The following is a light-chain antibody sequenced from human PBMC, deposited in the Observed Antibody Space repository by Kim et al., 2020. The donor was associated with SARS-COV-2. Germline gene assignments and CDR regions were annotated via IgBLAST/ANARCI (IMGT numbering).Light chain of an antibody. CDR3: QQSYSTPYT. V-gene: IGKV1-39*01. Sequence: GDRVTITCRASHSISNYLNWYQQKPGKDPKVLIYAASSLQSGVPSRFSGSGSGTEFTFTISSLQPEDFATYDCQQSYSTPYTFGQGTKLEI. CDR2: AAS. CDR1: HSISNY. J-gene: IGKJ2*01.